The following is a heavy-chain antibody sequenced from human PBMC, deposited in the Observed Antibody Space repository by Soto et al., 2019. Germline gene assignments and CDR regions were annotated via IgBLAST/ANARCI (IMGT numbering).Heavy chain of an antibody. CDR1: FFNFTNPW. V-gene: IGHV3-74*01. Sequence: GASLRLSCSASFFNFTNPWMHWVRQAPGKGLVWVSRITSDGKSKAYAESVKGRFAISRDNAKNTVYLQMNGLTVEDTAVYYCARESGDWPLNWFDPWGQGTLVTVSS. CDR2: ITSDGKSK. CDR3: ARESGDWPLNWFDP. D-gene: IGHD2-21*02. J-gene: IGHJ5*02.